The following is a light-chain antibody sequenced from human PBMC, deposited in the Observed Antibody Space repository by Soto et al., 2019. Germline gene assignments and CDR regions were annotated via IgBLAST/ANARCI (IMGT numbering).Light chain of an antibody. V-gene: IGLV7-43*01. CDR1: TGPVTSDYY. Sequence: QAVVTQEPSLTVSPGGTVTLTCASSTGPVTSDYYPNWFQQKPGQAPRALIYSTTKKHSWTPARLSGSLLGGKAALTLSGVKHEEEAEYYCLLYYAAAVVFGGRTKLTVL. CDR3: LLYYAAAVV. CDR2: STT. J-gene: IGLJ2*01.